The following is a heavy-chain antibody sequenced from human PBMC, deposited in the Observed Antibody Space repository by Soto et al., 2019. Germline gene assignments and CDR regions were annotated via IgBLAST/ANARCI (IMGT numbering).Heavy chain of an antibody. CDR2: ISSNGGST. D-gene: IGHD5-12*01. J-gene: IGHJ4*02. CDR3: ARAHSGYAPQDY. Sequence: GGSLRLSCAASGFTFSSYAMHWVRQAPGKGLEYVSAISSNGGSTYYANSVKGRFTISRDNSKNKLYLQMGSLRAEDMAVYYCARAHSGYAPQDYWGQGTLVTVSS. V-gene: IGHV3-64*01. CDR1: GFTFSSYA.